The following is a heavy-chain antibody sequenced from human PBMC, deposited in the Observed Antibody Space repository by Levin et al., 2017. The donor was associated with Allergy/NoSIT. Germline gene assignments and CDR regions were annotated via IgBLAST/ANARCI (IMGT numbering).Heavy chain of an antibody. CDR2: ISDIGYSI. D-gene: IGHD3-3*01. CDR3: ATATDLRTFDI. Sequence: GGSLRLSCAASGFSFSSYAMSWVRQAPGKGLEWVSTISDIGYSIYYADSVKGRLTISRDNSKSTLYLQMNSLRAEDTAVYYCATATDLRTFDIWGQGTMVTVSS. CDR1: GFSFSSYA. J-gene: IGHJ3*02. V-gene: IGHV3-23*01.